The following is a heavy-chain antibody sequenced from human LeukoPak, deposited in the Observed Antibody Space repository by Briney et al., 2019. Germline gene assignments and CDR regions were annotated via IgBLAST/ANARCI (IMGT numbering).Heavy chain of an antibody. V-gene: IGHV4-39*07. J-gene: IGHJ3*02. CDR2: IYYSGST. CDR3: ARGLGNQGLLWFGTAVDAFDI. Sequence: PSETLSLTCTVSGGSISSSSYYWGWICQPPGKGLEWIGSIYYSGSTYYNPSLKSRVTISVDTSKNQFSLKLSSVTAADTAVYYCARGLGNQGLLWFGTAVDAFDIWGQGTMVTVSS. CDR1: GGSISSSSYY. D-gene: IGHD3-10*01.